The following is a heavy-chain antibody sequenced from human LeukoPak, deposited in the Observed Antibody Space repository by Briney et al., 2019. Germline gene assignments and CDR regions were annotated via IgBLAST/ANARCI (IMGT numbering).Heavy chain of an antibody. V-gene: IGHV4-59*08. J-gene: IGHJ2*01. CDR3: ARRAGWFGELSGPLPEDWYFDL. D-gene: IGHD3-10*01. CDR2: IYYSGST. Sequence: TSETLSLTCTVSGGSISNYYWSWIRQPPGKGLEWIGYIYYSGSTNYNPSLKSRVTISVDTSKNQFSLKLSSVTAADTAVYYCARRAGWFGELSGPLPEDWYFDLWGRGTLVTVSS. CDR1: GGSISNYY.